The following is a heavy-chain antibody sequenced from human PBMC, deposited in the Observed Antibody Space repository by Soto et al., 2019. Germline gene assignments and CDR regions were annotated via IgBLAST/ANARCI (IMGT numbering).Heavy chain of an antibody. J-gene: IGHJ6*02. V-gene: IGHV3-13*01. D-gene: IGHD3-10*01. Sequence: GGSLRLSCAASGFTLSNHDMYWVRQATGKSLEWVSAIGIGGDTYYPASVKGRFTISRQNAKNSLYLQMNNLRAGDTAVYYCARRPGSPRYYNGMDVWGQGTTVTVSS. CDR1: GFTLSNHD. CDR3: ARRPGSPRYYNGMDV. CDR2: IGIGGDT.